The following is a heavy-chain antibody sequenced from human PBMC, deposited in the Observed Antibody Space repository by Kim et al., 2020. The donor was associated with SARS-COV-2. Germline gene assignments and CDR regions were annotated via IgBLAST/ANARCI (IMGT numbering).Heavy chain of an antibody. Sequence: GGSLRLSCAASGFTFSDSAVRWVRQASGKGLEWVGRIRSKADNYSTAYAASVKGRFTISRDDSKNTACLQMDSLKTEDTAVYYCASPTGATLYSGMDVWGQGTLVTVSS. V-gene: IGHV3-73*01. CDR1: GFTFSDSA. CDR2: IRSKADNYST. D-gene: IGHD1-1*01. CDR3: ASPTGATLYSGMDV. J-gene: IGHJ6*02.